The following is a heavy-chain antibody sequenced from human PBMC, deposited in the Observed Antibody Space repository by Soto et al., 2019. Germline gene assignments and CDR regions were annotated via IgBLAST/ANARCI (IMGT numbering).Heavy chain of an antibody. J-gene: IGHJ4*02. CDR2: INPSGGST. CDR1: GYTFTSYY. Sequence: ASVKVSCKASGYTFTSYYMHWVRQAPGQGFEWMGIINPSGGSTSYAQKFQGRVTMTRDTSTSTVYMELSSLRSEDTAVYYCARDYYDSSGYSNEYYFDYWGQGTLVTVSS. V-gene: IGHV1-46*01. D-gene: IGHD3-22*01. CDR3: ARDYYDSSGYSNEYYFDY.